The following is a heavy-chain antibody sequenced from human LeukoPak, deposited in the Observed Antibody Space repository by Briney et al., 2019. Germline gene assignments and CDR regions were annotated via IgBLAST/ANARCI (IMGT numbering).Heavy chain of an antibody. V-gene: IGHV3-23*01. J-gene: IGHJ6*01. D-gene: IGHD2-8*02. Sequence: GGSLRLSCAASGFTFTTYAMSWVRQAPGKGLEWVSAISGSGGSTYYADSVKGRFTISRDNSKNTVYLQMNSLRVEDTAVYYCARYCTGGSCYIQYGMDVWGQGTTVTVSS. CDR1: GFTFTTYA. CDR3: ARYCTGGSCYIQYGMDV. CDR2: ISGSGGST.